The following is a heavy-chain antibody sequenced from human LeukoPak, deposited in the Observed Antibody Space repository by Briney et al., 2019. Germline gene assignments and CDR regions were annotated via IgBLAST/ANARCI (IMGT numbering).Heavy chain of an antibody. J-gene: IGHJ4*02. CDR1: GDSVSNGNYY. D-gene: IGHD3-10*01. Sequence: SETLSLTCTISGDSVSNGNYYWSWLRQPPGKALEWIGYIYYTGKTYYNPSLEGRVTILVDTSRNHFSVKLSSVTAADTAVYYCARSQNYYGSGDYWSQGTLVTVSS. CDR3: ARSQNYYGSGDY. V-gene: IGHV4-61*03. CDR2: IYYTGKT.